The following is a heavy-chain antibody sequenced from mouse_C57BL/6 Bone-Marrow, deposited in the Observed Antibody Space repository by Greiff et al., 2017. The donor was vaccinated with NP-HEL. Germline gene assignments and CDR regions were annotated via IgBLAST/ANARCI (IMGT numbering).Heavy chain of an antibody. J-gene: IGHJ3*01. CDR1: GYTFTSYW. D-gene: IGHD2-1*01. Sequence: QVQLQQPGAELVKPGASVKLSCKASGYTFTSYWMHWVKQRPGQGLEWIGMIHPNSGSTNYNEKFKSKATLTVDKSSSTAYMQLSSLTSEDSAVYFCEREDYGNYEAWFAYWGQGTLVTVSA. CDR2: IHPNSGST. V-gene: IGHV1-64*01. CDR3: EREDYGNYEAWFAY.